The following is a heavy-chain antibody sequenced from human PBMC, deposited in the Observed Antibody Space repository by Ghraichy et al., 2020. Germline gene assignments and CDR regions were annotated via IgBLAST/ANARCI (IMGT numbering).Heavy chain of an antibody. J-gene: IGHJ4*02. CDR1: GFSFSSYG. Sequence: GESLNISCVASGFSFSSYGMRWVRQAPGKGLEWVSTISDSGVSTYYRDSVKGRFTISRDNSKNTLYLQMNSLRADDTAVYYCAKDMGGPAAVGDFWGQGTRVTVSS. D-gene: IGHD6-13*01. V-gene: IGHV3-23*01. CDR3: AKDMGGPAAVGDF. CDR2: ISDSGVST.